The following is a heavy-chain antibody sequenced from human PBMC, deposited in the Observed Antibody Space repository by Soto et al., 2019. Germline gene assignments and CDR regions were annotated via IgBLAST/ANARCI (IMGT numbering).Heavy chain of an antibody. CDR2: INTSSGGT. Sequence: ASVKVSCKTAGYTFTGYYMHWVRQAPGQGLDWMGWINTSSGGTRYAQKFQGRVTITRDTSVSTVYMELSRLSSDDTAVYYCARLRHGAYDMWGQWTMVTVSS. J-gene: IGHJ3*02. CDR1: GYTFTGYY. D-gene: IGHD3-3*01. CDR3: ARLRHGAYDM. V-gene: IGHV1-2*02.